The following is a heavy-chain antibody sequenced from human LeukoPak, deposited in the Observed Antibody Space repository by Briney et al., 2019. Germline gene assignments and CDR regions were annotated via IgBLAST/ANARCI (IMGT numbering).Heavy chain of an antibody. CDR1: GGSISSYY. CDR2: IYTSGST. V-gene: IGHV4-4*07. J-gene: IGHJ6*02. CDR3: ARGAMVRGADYYYYGMDV. Sequence: SETLSLTCTVSGGSISSYYWSWIRQPAGKGLEWIGRIYTSGSTNYNPSLKSRVTMSVDTSKNQFSLKLSSVTAADTAVYYCARGAMVRGADYYYYGMDVWGQGTTVTVSS. D-gene: IGHD3-10*01.